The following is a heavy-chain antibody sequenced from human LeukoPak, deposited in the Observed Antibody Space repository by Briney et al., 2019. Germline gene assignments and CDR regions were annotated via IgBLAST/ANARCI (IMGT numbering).Heavy chain of an antibody. CDR1: GYTFTGYY. J-gene: IGHJ4*02. CDR2: INPNSGGT. V-gene: IGHV1-2*02. CDR3: ARGLLVPAAPFDY. D-gene: IGHD2-2*01. Sequence: ASVKVSCKASGYTFTGYYMHWVRQAPGQGVEWMGWINPNSGGTNYAQKFQGRVTMTRDTSISTAYMELSRLRSDDTAVYYCARGLLVPAAPFDYWGQGTLVTVSS.